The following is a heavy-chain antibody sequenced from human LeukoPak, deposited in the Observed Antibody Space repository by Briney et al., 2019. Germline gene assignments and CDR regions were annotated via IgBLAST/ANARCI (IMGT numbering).Heavy chain of an antibody. Sequence: ASVKVSCKASGYTFTSYGISWVRQAPGQGLEWMGWISAYNGNTNYAQKLQGRVTMTTDTSTSTAYMELRSLRSDGTAVYYCARDVSRELLRIAGYYYMDVWGKGTTVTVSS. CDR2: ISAYNGNT. CDR1: GYTFTSYG. CDR3: ARDVSRELLRIAGYYYMDV. D-gene: IGHD1-26*01. V-gene: IGHV1-18*01. J-gene: IGHJ6*03.